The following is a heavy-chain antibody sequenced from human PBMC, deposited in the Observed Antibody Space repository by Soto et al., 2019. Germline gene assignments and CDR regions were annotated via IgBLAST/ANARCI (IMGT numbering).Heavy chain of an antibody. CDR2: IYPGDSDT. CDR1: GYSFTSYW. CDR3: ARSGIAVAGHNPEYNWFDP. D-gene: IGHD6-13*01. Sequence: PGESLKISCKGSGYSFTSYWIGWVRQMPGKGLEWMGIIYPGDSDTRYSPSFQGQVTISADKSISTAYLQWSSLKASDTAMYYCARSGIAVAGHNPEYNWFDPWGQGTLVPVSS. V-gene: IGHV5-51*01. J-gene: IGHJ5*02.